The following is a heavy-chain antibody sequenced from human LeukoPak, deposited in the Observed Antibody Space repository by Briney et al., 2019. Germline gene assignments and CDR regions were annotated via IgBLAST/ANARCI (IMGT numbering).Heavy chain of an antibody. J-gene: IGHJ4*02. CDR3: AKDQNGYNKPADY. CDR2: VSGSGSAT. CDR1: GLTFNSYN. D-gene: IGHD3-10*01. V-gene: IGHV3-23*01. Sequence: GGSLRLSCAASGLTFNSYNMNWVRQAPGKGLEWVSTVSGSGSATYYADSVKGRFTISRDNSKNTLYLHMNSLRAEDTAIYFCAKDQNGYNKPADYWGQGTLVTVSS.